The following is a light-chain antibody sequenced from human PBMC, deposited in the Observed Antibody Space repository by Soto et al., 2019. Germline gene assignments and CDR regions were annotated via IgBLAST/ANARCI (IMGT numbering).Light chain of an antibody. J-gene: IGLJ1*01. V-gene: IGLV1-47*01. Sequence: QSVLTQPPSASETPGQRVTISCSGSRSNIGSNAVFWYQHLPGTAPRLLISRNTQRPSGVPDRFSGSKSGTSASLVISGLQSEDEGDYYCAAWDDSLSGLHYVFGSGTKVTVL. CDR3: AAWDDSLSGLHYV. CDR2: RNT. CDR1: RSNIGSNA.